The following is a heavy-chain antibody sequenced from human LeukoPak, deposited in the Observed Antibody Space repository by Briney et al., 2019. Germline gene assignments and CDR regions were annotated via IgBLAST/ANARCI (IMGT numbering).Heavy chain of an antibody. CDR2: ISYDGSNK. CDR1: GFTFSSYA. CDR3: AKDSTPFRPEGRYFDY. Sequence: GGSLTLSCAASGFTFSSYAMHWLRQAPGKGLEGVAVISYDGSNKYYADSVKGRFTPSRDNSKNTLYLQMNSARAEDTAVYYCAKDSTPFRPEGRYFDYWGQGTLLTVSS. J-gene: IGHJ4*02. D-gene: IGHD1-14*01. V-gene: IGHV3-30*04.